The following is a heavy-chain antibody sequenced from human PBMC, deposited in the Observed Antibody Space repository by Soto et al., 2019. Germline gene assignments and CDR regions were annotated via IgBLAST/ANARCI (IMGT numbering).Heavy chain of an antibody. V-gene: IGHV1-18*01. CDR1: GYTFTSFG. J-gene: IGHJ3*02. D-gene: IGHD4-17*01. Sequence: QVQLVQSGAEVKKPGASVKVSCKASGYTFTSFGITWVRQAPGQGREWMGWISVYNGKTNYAQKLQGRVTVTRDTSTNTAYMELRSLRSDDTAVYYCAKDDYGKNDGDSLEMWGQGTMVTVSS. CDR3: AKDDYGKNDGDSLEM. CDR2: ISVYNGKT.